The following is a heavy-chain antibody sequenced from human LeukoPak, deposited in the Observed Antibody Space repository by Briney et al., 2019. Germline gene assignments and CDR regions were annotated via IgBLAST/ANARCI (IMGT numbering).Heavy chain of an antibody. CDR3: ARNPYYAIYMDV. D-gene: IGHD3-9*01. CDR2: IYYSGST. J-gene: IGHJ6*03. Sequence: SETLSLTCTVSGGSISSYYWSWIRQPPGKGLEWIGYIYYSGSTNYNPSLKSRVTISVDTSKNQFSLKLSSVTAADTAVYYCARNPYYAIYMDVWGKGTTVTISS. V-gene: IGHV4-59*12. CDR1: GGSISSYY.